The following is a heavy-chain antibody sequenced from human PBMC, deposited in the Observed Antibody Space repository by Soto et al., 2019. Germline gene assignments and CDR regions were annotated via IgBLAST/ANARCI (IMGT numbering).Heavy chain of an antibody. CDR3: ARWWSGGRQGFDP. Sequence: QVQLQESGPGLVKPSQTLSLTCTVSGGSISSGDYYWSWIRQHPGKGLEWIGYIYYSGSTYYNPSLKCRVTISVDTSKNQFSLKLSSVTAADTAVYYCARWWSGGRQGFDPWGQGTLVTVSS. CDR2: IYYSGST. CDR1: GGSISSGDYY. D-gene: IGHD3-3*01. J-gene: IGHJ5*02. V-gene: IGHV4-31*03.